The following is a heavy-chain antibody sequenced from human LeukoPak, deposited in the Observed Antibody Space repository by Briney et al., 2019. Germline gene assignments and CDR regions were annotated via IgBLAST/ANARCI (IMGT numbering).Heavy chain of an antibody. Sequence: GGSLRLSCAASGFTFSSYWMSWVRQAPGKGLEWVANIKQDGSEKYYVDSVKGRFTISRDNAKNSLYLQMNSLRAEDTAVYYCAQQYFDWARRGAFDIWGQGTMVTVSS. J-gene: IGHJ3*02. CDR3: AQQYFDWARRGAFDI. V-gene: IGHV3-7*01. CDR2: IKQDGSEK. D-gene: IGHD3-9*01. CDR1: GFTFSSYW.